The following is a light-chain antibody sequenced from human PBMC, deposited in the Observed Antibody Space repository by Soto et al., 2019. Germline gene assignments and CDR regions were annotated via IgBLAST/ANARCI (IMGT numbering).Light chain of an antibody. CDR3: QQYNNWLH. J-gene: IGKJ1*01. CDR1: QSVSSN. CDR2: GAS. V-gene: IGKV3-15*01. Sequence: EIVMTQSPATLSVSPGERATLSCRASQSVSSNLAWYQQKPGQAPRLLIYGASTRATGIPTRFSGSGSGTEFTLTISGLQSEYFAVYCCQQYNNWLHFGQGTKVEIK.